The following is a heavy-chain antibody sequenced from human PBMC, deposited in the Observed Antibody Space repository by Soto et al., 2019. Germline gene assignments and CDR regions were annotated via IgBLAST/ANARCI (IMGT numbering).Heavy chain of an antibody. V-gene: IGHV1-69*13. J-gene: IGHJ6*02. CDR3: ARDGPRDILTGYYMWSDPNLYYYYGMDV. Sequence: SVKVSCKASGGTFSSYVISWVRQAPGQGLEWMGGIIPIFGTANYAQKFQGRVTITADESTSTAYMELSSLRSEDTAVYYCARDGPRDILTGYYMWSDPNLYYYYGMDVWGQGTTVTVSS. CDR1: GGTFSSYV. CDR2: IIPIFGTA. D-gene: IGHD3-9*01.